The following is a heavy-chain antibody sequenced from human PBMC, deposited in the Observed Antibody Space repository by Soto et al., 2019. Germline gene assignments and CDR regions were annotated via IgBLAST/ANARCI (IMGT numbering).Heavy chain of an antibody. J-gene: IGHJ5*02. D-gene: IGHD1-26*01. V-gene: IGHV1-18*01. Sequence: GASVKVSCKASGYTFTSYGISWVRQAPGQGLEWMGWISAYNGNTNYAQKLQGRVTMTTDTSTSTAYMELKSVTVADTAVYFCARDRSGSRYFYHLWGQGTLVTVSS. CDR2: ISAYNGNT. CDR3: ARDRSGSRYFYHL. CDR1: GYTFTSYG.